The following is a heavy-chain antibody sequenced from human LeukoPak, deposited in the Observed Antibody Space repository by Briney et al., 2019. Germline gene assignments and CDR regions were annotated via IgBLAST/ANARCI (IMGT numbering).Heavy chain of an antibody. CDR3: AREGTAMVSFDY. CDR2: ISSGGNTI. Sequence: GGSLRLSCAASGFTFSDYYMNWVRQAPGKGLEWVSYISSGGNTIYYADSVKGRFTISRDNAKNSLYLQMNSLRAEDTAVYYCAREGTAMVSFDYWGQGTLVTVSS. D-gene: IGHD5-18*01. J-gene: IGHJ4*02. V-gene: IGHV3-11*04. CDR1: GFTFSDYY.